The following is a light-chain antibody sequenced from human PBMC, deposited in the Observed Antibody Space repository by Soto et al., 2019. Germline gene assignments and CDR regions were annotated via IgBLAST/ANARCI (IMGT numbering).Light chain of an antibody. CDR2: EVS. CDR3: SSYTSSSTLV. Sequence: QSALTQPASVSGSPGQSITISCTGTSSDVGGYNYVSWYQHHPGKAPKLMICEVSNRPSGVSARFSGSKSGNTASLTISGLQADDEADYYCSSYTSSSTLVFGGGTKVTVL. CDR1: SSDVGGYNY. J-gene: IGLJ3*02. V-gene: IGLV2-14*01.